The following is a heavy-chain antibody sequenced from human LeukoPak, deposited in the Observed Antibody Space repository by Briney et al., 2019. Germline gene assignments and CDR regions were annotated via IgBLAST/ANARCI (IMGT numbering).Heavy chain of an antibody. V-gene: IGHV3-48*03. J-gene: IGHJ6*03. CDR3: ARTDSSGYWNARPGTNIDV. CDR2: ISSSGSTI. D-gene: IGHD3-22*01. CDR1: GFTFSSYA. Sequence: GGSLRLSCAASGFTFSSYAMSWVRQAPGKGLEWVSYISSSGSTIYYADSVKGRFTISRDNAKNSLYLQMNSLRAEDTAVYYCARTDSSGYWNARPGTNIDVWGKGTTVTVSS.